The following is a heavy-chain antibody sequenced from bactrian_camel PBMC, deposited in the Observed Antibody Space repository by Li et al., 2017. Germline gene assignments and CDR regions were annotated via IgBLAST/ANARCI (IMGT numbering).Heavy chain of an antibody. J-gene: IGHJ4*01. V-gene: IGHV3S57*01. CDR3: AADTVNLQMA. CDR2: IDTAGSA. CDR1: GDTFSSYY. D-gene: IGHD1*01. Sequence: GGSVQAGGSLRLSCVLSGDTFSSYYMAWFRKEREAVAAIDTAGSATYSASVAGRFTISRDNAQNTLYLEMNNLKPEDSAMYYCAADTVNLQMARGQGTQVTVS.